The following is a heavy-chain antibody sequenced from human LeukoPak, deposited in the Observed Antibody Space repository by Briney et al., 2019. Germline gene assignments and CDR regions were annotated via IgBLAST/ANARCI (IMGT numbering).Heavy chain of an antibody. CDR3: ARVGGDSGNY. CDR2: IHYSGST. Sequence: NSSETLSLTCTVSGGSISSHYWGWIRQPPGKGLEWIGYIHYSGSTNYNPSLKSRVTISLDTSKNHFSLKLSSVTAADTAVYYCARVGGDSGNYWGPGTLVTVSS. CDR1: GGSISSHY. J-gene: IGHJ4*02. D-gene: IGHD2-21*01. V-gene: IGHV4-59*11.